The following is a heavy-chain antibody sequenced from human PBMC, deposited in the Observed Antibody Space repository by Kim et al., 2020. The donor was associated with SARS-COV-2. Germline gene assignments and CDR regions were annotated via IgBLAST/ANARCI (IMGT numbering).Heavy chain of an antibody. CDR2: VSGVGGNK. Sequence: GGSLRLSCVGSGFTFDNYAMSWVRQAPGKGLEWVSVVSGVGGNKFYADSVRGRFTISRDNSKNILYLQMNSLRDEDTALYYCAKLAVMDGYTYFYYYGMDVWGQGTTVTVSS. CDR1: GFTFDNYA. CDR3: AKLAVMDGYTYFYYYGMDV. J-gene: IGHJ6*02. D-gene: IGHD5-12*01. V-gene: IGHV3-23*01.